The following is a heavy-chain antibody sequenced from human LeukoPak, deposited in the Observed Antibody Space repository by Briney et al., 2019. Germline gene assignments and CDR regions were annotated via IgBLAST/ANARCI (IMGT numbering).Heavy chain of an antibody. J-gene: IGHJ6*03. V-gene: IGHV4-34*01. CDR1: GGSFSGYY. Sequence: NASETLSLTCAVYGGSFSGYYWSWIRQPPGKGLEWIGEINHSGSTNYNPSLKSRVTISVDTSKNQFSLQLSSVTAADTAVYYCASPAVAGSGYYYYYMGVWGKGTTVTVSS. CDR2: INHSGST. CDR3: ASPAVAGSGYYYYYMGV. D-gene: IGHD6-19*01.